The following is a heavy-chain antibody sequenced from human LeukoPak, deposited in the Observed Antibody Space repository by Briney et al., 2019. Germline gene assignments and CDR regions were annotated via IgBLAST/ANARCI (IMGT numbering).Heavy chain of an antibody. V-gene: IGHV4-61*01. Sequence: SETLSLTCTVSGDSVSSDSYYWTWIRQPPGKGLEWIGYVYYSGRTNYNPTLKSRVTISVDTSKNQFSLRLNSVTAADTALYYCVRETATSYYDSAGYYRQTEVFDVWGQGTKVTVSS. CDR3: VRETATSYYDSAGYYRQTEVFDV. CDR1: GDSVSSDSYY. CDR2: VYYSGRT. J-gene: IGHJ3*01. D-gene: IGHD3-22*01.